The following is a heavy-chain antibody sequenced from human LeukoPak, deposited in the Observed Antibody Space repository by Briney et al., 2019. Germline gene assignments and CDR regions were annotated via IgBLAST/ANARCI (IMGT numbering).Heavy chain of an antibody. CDR2: INPNSGGT. D-gene: IGHD6-13*01. CDR1: GYTFTGYY. CDR3: ARAVVLAAAGTMDY. Sequence: GASVKVSRMASGYTFTGYYMHWVRQAPGQGLAWMGWINPNSGGTNYAQKFQGRVTMTRDTSISTAYMELSRLRSDDTDVYYCARAVVLAAAGTMDYWGQGTLVTVSS. J-gene: IGHJ4*02. V-gene: IGHV1-2*02.